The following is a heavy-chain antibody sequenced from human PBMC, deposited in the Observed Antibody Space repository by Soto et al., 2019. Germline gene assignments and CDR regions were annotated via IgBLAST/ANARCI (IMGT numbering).Heavy chain of an antibody. CDR1: GFTFSNYS. Sequence: GGSLRLSCAASGFTFSNYSMNWVRQAPGKGLEWVSSISSSSSYIYYPDSVKGRFTISRDNAKNSLYLQMNSLRAEDTAVYYCARPSDDAFDIWGQGTMVTVSS. J-gene: IGHJ3*02. V-gene: IGHV3-21*01. CDR2: ISSSSSYI. CDR3: ARPSDDAFDI.